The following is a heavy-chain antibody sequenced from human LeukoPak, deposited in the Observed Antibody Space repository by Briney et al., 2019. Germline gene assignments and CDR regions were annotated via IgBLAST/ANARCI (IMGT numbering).Heavy chain of an antibody. V-gene: IGHV3-64*01. D-gene: IGHD5-18*01. Sequence: GGSLRLSCAASGFSISSYALHWVRQAPGKGLQYVSGISNGGSIDYANSVRGRFTISRDNSKNTLYLQMGSLRPEDMAVYYCARDFSYGSGFDYWGQGILVTVSS. CDR2: ISNGGSI. CDR3: ARDFSYGSGFDY. J-gene: IGHJ4*02. CDR1: GFSISSYA.